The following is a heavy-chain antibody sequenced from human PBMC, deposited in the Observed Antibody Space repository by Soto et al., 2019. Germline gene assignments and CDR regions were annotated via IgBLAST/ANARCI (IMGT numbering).Heavy chain of an antibody. Sequence: GGSLRLSCAASGFTFSNNAMSWVRQAPGKGLEWVSLIGDSGGMPYYPESVKGRFTISRDTSRNTLYLQMNSLRVEDTAVYYCAKVISTGIHRGYLDYWGQGTLVTVSS. CDR1: GFTFSNNA. V-gene: IGHV3-23*01. D-gene: IGHD3-10*01. CDR2: IGDSGGMP. J-gene: IGHJ4*02. CDR3: AKVISTGIHRGYLDY.